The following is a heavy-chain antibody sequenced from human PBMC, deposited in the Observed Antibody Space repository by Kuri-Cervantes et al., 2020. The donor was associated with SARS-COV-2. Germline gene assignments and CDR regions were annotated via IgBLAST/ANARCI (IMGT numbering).Heavy chain of an antibody. Sequence: GESLKISCAASGFIFNDYWMSWVRQAPGKGLEWVANINQDGSEKYCVDSVKGRFTISRDNSKNTLYLQMNSLRAEDTAVYYCARAAFYYYYYYMDVWGKGTTVTVSS. J-gene: IGHJ6*03. CDR1: GFIFNDYW. CDR2: INQDGSEK. CDR3: ARAAFYYYYYYMDV. V-gene: IGHV3-7*01.